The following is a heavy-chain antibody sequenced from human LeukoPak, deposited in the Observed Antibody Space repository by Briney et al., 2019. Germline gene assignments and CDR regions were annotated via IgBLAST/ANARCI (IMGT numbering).Heavy chain of an antibody. J-gene: IGHJ4*02. CDR2: IRYDGSNK. CDR1: GFTFSSYG. Sequence: GGSLRLSCAASGFTFSSYGMLWVRQAPGRGLEWVAFIRYDGSNKYYADSVKGRFTISRDNSKNTLYLQMNILRAEDTAVYYCAKDGYYDFWSGYYEDYWGQGTLVTVSS. CDR3: AKDGYYDFWSGYYEDY. D-gene: IGHD3-3*01. V-gene: IGHV3-30*02.